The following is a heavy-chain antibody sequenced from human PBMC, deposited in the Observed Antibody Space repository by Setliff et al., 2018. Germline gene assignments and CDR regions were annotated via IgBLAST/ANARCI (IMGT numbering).Heavy chain of an antibody. CDR3: ATLGAPASHDAFDI. V-gene: IGHV5-51*01. CDR2: VFSGDSDT. Sequence: PGESLKISCKGSGYRFTTYWIGWVRQMPGKGLEWMGIVFSGDSDTRYSPSFQGQVTMSADKSINTAYLQWSSLKASDTAMYYCATLGAPASHDAFDIWGQGTMVTVSS. D-gene: IGHD6-25*01. CDR1: GYRFTTYW. J-gene: IGHJ3*02.